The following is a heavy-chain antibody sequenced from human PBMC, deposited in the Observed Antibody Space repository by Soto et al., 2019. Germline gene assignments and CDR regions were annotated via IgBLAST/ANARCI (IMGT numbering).Heavy chain of an antibody. CDR1: GFTFSSYG. J-gene: IGHJ6*02. D-gene: IGHD2-2*01. CDR3: AKDQFVVPAAHYYYYYGMDV. CDR2: ISYDGSNK. V-gene: IGHV3-30*18. Sequence: QVQLVESGGGVVQPGRSLRLSCAASGFTFSSYGMHWVRQAPGKGLEWVAVISYDGSNKYYADSVKGRFTISRDNSKNTLYLQMNSLRAEDTAVYYCAKDQFVVPAAHYYYYYGMDVWGQGTTVTVSS.